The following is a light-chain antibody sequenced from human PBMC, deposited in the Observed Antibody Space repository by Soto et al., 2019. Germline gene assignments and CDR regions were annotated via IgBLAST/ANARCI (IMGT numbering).Light chain of an antibody. CDR3: QSYDRSLSAAV. V-gene: IGLV1-40*01. Sequence: QSVLTQPPSVSGAPGQKVIISCTGSTSNIGAGYDVHWYQQLPGTAPKLLIYSNSNRPSGVPDRLSGSKSGTSASRAITGLQVEDEVDYYCQSYDRSLSAAVLGGGTKLTVL. J-gene: IGLJ3*02. CDR1: TSNIGAGYD. CDR2: SNS.